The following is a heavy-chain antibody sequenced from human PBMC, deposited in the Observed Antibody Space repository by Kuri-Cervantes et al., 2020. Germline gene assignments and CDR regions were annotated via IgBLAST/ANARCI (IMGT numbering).Heavy chain of an antibody. CDR1: GFTVSSNY. CDR3: VMVRGVILTNYYGMDV. Sequence: GESLKISCAASGFTVSSNYMSWVRQAPGKGLEWVSVIYSGGSTYYADSVKGRFTISGDNSKNTLYLQMNSLRAEDTAVYYCVMVRGVILTNYYGMDVWGQGTTVTVSS. V-gene: IGHV3-53*05. CDR2: IYSGGST. J-gene: IGHJ6*02. D-gene: IGHD3-10*01.